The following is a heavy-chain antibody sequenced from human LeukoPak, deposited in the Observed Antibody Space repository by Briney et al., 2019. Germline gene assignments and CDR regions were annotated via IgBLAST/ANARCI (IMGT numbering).Heavy chain of an antibody. CDR3: ARDLGYYDSSGSYYYYYGMDV. J-gene: IGHJ6*02. CDR2: IIPIFGTA. Sequence: SVKVSCKASGGTFSSYAISWVRQAPGQGLEWMGGIIPIFGTANCAQKFQGRVTITADESTSTAYMELSSLRSEDTAVYYCARDLGYYDSSGSYYYYYGMDVWGQGTTVTVSS. V-gene: IGHV1-69*13. D-gene: IGHD3-22*01. CDR1: GGTFSSYA.